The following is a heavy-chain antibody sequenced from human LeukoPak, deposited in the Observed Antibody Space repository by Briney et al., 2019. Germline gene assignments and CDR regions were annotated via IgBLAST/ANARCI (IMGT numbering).Heavy chain of an antibody. CDR1: GYTFTGYY. CDR3: ARDPIRSYYYDSSGYYYEGGPIDY. V-gene: IGHV1-2*02. D-gene: IGHD3-22*01. CDR2: INPNSGGT. Sequence: ASVKVSCKASGYTFTGYYMHWVRQAPGQGLEWMGWINPNSGGTNYAQKFQGRVTMTRDTSISTAYMELSRLRSDDTAVYYCARDPIRSYYYDSSGYYYEGGPIDYRGQGTLVTVSS. J-gene: IGHJ4*02.